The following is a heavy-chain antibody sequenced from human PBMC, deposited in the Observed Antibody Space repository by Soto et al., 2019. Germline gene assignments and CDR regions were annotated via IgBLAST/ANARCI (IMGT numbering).Heavy chain of an antibody. Sequence: GSLRLSCAASGFTFSSYEMNWVRQAPGKGLEWVSYISSSGSTIYYADSVKGRFTISRDNAKNSLYLQMNSLRAEDTAVYYCARGHSYDFWSGYTVSGNWFDPWGQGTLVTVSS. CDR3: ARGHSYDFWSGYTVSGNWFDP. D-gene: IGHD3-3*01. J-gene: IGHJ5*02. CDR1: GFTFSSYE. CDR2: ISSSGSTI. V-gene: IGHV3-48*03.